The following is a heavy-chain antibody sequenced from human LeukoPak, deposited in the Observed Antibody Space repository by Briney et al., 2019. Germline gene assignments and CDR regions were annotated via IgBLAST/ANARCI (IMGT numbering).Heavy chain of an antibody. J-gene: IGHJ5*02. CDR3: ARDLSDGVDPLGWFDP. V-gene: IGHV3-21*01. Sequence: GGSLRLSCAASGFTFSSYSTNWVRQAPGKGLEWVSCITRSSNYIYYADSVKGRFTISRDNAKNSLYLQLNSLTAEDTALYYCARDLSDGVDPLGWFDPWGQGTLVTVSS. CDR1: GFTFSSYS. CDR2: ITRSSNYI. D-gene: IGHD4-17*01.